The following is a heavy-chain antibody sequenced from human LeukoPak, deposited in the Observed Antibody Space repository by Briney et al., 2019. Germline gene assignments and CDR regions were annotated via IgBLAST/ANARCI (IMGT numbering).Heavy chain of an antibody. CDR3: AREPTQGDYGEDY. J-gene: IGHJ4*02. CDR1: GFTFYDYG. CDR2: INWNGGST. Sequence: GGSLRLSCAASGFTFYDYGMSWVRQAPGKGLEWVSGINWNGGSTGYADSVKGRFTISRDNAKNALYVQMNSLRAEDTALYYCAREPTQGDYGEDYWGQGTLVTVSS. V-gene: IGHV3-20*04. D-gene: IGHD4-17*01.